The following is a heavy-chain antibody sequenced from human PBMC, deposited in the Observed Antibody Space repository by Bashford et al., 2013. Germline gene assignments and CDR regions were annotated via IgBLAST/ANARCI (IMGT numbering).Heavy chain of an antibody. CDR3: ARGGSGSSYFWVY. V-gene: IGHV3-11*05. CDR2: ISSSSTNT. J-gene: IGHJ4*02. D-gene: IGHD6-13*01. Sequence: RQAPGKGLEWISHISSSSTNTKYADSVKDRFTISRDNAKNSLYLQINSLRADDTAVYYCARGGSGSSYFWVYWGQGTLVTVSS.